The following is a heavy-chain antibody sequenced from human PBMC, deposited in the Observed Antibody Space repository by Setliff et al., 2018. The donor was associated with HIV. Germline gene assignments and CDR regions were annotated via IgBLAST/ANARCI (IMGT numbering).Heavy chain of an antibody. J-gene: IGHJ3*02. Sequence: KTSETLSLTCTVSGGSIASGVDYWTWIRQHPGKGLEWIGDIYYAGLTYYNPSLRGRSSLSVDTSKNQFSLHLTAVTAADTAMYYCAKERFTLIGLDSFDIWG. D-gene: IGHD3-9*01. V-gene: IGHV4-31*03. CDR1: GGSIASGVDY. CDR3: AKERFTLIGLDSFDI. CDR2: IYYAGLT.